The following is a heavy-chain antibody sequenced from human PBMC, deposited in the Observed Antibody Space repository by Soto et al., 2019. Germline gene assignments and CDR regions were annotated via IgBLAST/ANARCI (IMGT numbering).Heavy chain of an antibody. CDR2: IYPGDSDT. Sequence: GESLKISCKGSGYSFTSYWIGWVRQMPGKGLEWMGIIYPGDSDTRYSPSFQGQVTISADKSISTAYLQWSSLKASDTAMYYCARFRSGYDILTGYYGHYMDVWGKGTTVTVSS. J-gene: IGHJ6*03. CDR3: ARFRSGYDILTGYYGHYMDV. D-gene: IGHD3-9*01. V-gene: IGHV5-51*01. CDR1: GYSFTSYW.